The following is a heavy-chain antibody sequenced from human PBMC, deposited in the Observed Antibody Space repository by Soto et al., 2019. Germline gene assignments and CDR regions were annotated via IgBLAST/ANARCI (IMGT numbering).Heavy chain of an antibody. D-gene: IGHD2-2*02. CDR3: ARDCDKVPAAISWFDP. CDR2: IWYDGSNK. J-gene: IGHJ5*02. V-gene: IGHV3-33*01. Sequence: QVQLVESGGGVVQPGRSLRLSCAASGFTFSSYGMHWVRQAPGKGLEWVAVIWYDGSNKYYADSVKGRFTISRDNSKNTLYLQMNRLRAEDTAVYYCARDCDKVPAAISWFDPWGQGTLVTVSS. CDR1: GFTFSSYG.